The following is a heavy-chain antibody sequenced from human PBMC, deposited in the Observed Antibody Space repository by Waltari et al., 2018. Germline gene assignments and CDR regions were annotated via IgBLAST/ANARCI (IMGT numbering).Heavy chain of an antibody. V-gene: IGHV4-59*01. CDR3: ASQTYYDFWSGYFYFDY. J-gene: IGHJ4*02. CDR2: IYYSGST. D-gene: IGHD3-3*01. Sequence: QVQLQESGPGLVKPSETLSLTCTVSGGSISSYYWSWIRQPPGKGLEWIGYIYYSGSTTYDPSLKSRVTISVDTSKNQFSLKLSSVTAADTAVYYCASQTYYDFWSGYFYFDYWGQGTLVTVSS. CDR1: GGSISSYY.